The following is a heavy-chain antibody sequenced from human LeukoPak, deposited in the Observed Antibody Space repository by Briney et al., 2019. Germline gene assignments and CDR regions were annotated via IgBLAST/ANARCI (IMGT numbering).Heavy chain of an antibody. J-gene: IGHJ4*02. CDR1: GGSFSGYY. CDR3: SRENGAFSPFGY. D-gene: IGHD2-8*01. V-gene: IGHV4-34*10. CDR2: ISLGGLT. Sequence: PSETLSLTCAVYGGSFSGYYWSWIRQPPGQGLEWIGEISLGGLTNYNPSLKSRVTVSLDKSKNLLFLKMTSVTAADTAVYYCSRENGAFSPFGYWGQGTLVTVSS.